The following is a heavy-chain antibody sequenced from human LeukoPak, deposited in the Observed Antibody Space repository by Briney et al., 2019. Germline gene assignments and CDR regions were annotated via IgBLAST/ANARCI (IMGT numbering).Heavy chain of an antibody. J-gene: IGHJ4*02. CDR3: ASATYYGSGSPFDY. CDR2: ISSSGSTI. D-gene: IGHD3-10*01. Sequence: GGSLRLSCAASGFTFSDYYMCWIRQAPGKGLEWVSYISSSGSTIYYADSVKGRFTISRDNAKNSLYLQMNSLRAEDTAVYYCASATYYGSGSPFDYWGRGTLVTVSS. V-gene: IGHV3-11*01. CDR1: GFTFSDYY.